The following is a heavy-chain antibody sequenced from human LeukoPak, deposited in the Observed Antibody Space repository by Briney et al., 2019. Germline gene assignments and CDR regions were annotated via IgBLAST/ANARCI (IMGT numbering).Heavy chain of an antibody. CDR3: AKDRLPGYGDYGLHWFDP. V-gene: IGHV3-48*04. CDR1: GFTFSSYG. D-gene: IGHD4-17*01. J-gene: IGHJ5*02. Sequence: GGSLRLSCAASGFTFSSYGMHWVRQAPGKGLEWVSYISSSGSTIYYADSVKGRFTISRDNAKNSLYLQMNSLRAEDTAVYYCAKDRLPGYGDYGLHWFDPWGQGTLVTVSS. CDR2: ISSSGSTI.